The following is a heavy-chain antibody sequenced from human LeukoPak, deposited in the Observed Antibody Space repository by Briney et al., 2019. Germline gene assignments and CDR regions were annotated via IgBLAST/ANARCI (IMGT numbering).Heavy chain of an antibody. CDR3: AFPYGISTSCYNYYKDV. D-gene: IGHD2-2*02. Sequence: ASVKVSCKASGYTLTSYGTSWVAQAPGQGLEWMGWISAYNGNTNYAQNLQGRVTMTTDTSTSTAYMELRSLRHHDTPVYYFAFPYGISTSCYNYYKDVRGKETTVTVSS. J-gene: IGHJ6*03. V-gene: IGHV1-18*01. CDR2: ISAYNGNT. CDR1: GYTLTSYG.